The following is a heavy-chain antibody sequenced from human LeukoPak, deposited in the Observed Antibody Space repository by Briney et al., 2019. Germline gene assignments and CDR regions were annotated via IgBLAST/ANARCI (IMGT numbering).Heavy chain of an antibody. D-gene: IGHD4-17*01. V-gene: IGHV3-23*01. J-gene: IGHJ4*02. Sequence: PGRSLRLSCAASGFTFSSYAMSWVRQAPGKGLEWVSSISASGGGTYYADSMKGRFTISRDNSKNTLYLQMNSLRAGDTAIYYCAKNLESYGDSATDYWGQGTLVTVSS. CDR1: GFTFSSYA. CDR2: ISASGGGT. CDR3: AKNLESYGDSATDY.